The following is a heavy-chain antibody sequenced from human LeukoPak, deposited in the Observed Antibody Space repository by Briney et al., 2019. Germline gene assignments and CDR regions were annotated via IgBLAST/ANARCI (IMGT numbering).Heavy chain of an antibody. D-gene: IGHD2-21*02. CDR3: ARDRTAFYFDY. V-gene: IGHV4-30-2*01. Sequence: PSETLSLTCTVSGGSISSSSYYWNWLRQPPGKGLEWSGYIYHSGTTYYNPSLKSRLTISRDRSSSQFSLKLTSVTAADTAVYYCARDRTAFYFDYWGRGTLVTVSS. CDR2: IYHSGTT. J-gene: IGHJ4*02. CDR1: GGSISSSSYY.